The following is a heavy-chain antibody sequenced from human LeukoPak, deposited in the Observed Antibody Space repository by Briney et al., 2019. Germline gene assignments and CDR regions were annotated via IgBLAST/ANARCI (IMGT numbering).Heavy chain of an antibody. CDR2: IKQDGSDT. D-gene: IGHD2-2*01. J-gene: IGHJ4*02. Sequence: GGSLRLSCVASGFSFSDFWMSWVRQAPGKGLEWVANIKQDGSDTYYADPVKGRFIISRDNAKKSLYLQMSSLRDEDTAVYYCATPSYALFYYWGQGTLVTVSS. CDR1: GFSFSDFW. CDR3: ATPSYALFYY. V-gene: IGHV3-7*03.